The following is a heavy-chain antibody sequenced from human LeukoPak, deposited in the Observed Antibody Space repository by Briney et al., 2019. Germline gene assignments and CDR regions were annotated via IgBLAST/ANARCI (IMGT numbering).Heavy chain of an antibody. Sequence: GGYLRLYCAASRFTFSSYWMHWLRQAPGKGLVWVSRINSDGSSTSYEDSVKGRFTISRDNAKNTMYLQMNSLRAEDTAVYYCARSYGSGSYYAVSPSDYWGQATLVTDSS. V-gene: IGHV3-74*01. CDR1: RFTFSSYW. CDR3: ARSYGSGSYYAVSPSDY. D-gene: IGHD3-10*01. J-gene: IGHJ4*02. CDR2: INSDGSST.